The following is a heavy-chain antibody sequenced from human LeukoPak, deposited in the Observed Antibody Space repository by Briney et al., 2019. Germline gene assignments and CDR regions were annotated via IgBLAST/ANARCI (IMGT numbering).Heavy chain of an antibody. Sequence: PGGFFSLSCATSGFTFSMSAMHWVRLAPGKGLDWVAVISFDGGNKFYADSVKGRFSISRDNSKNTLYLQMNSLRAEDTAVYYCAKGGYRGYCTTRGCQNWFDPWGQGTLVIVSS. CDR3: AKGGYRGYCTTRGCQNWFDP. J-gene: IGHJ5*02. D-gene: IGHD2-8*01. CDR1: GFTFSMSA. V-gene: IGHV3-30-3*01. CDR2: ISFDGGNK.